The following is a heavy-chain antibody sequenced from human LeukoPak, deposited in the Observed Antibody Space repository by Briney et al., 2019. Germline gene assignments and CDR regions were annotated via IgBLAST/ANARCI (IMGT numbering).Heavy chain of an antibody. V-gene: IGHV4-34*01. CDR3: ARVRDCSSTSCYGVGLDY. Sequence: SETLSLTCAVYGRSFSGYYWSWIRQPPGKGLEWIGEINHSGSTNYNPSLKSRVTISVDTSKNQLALKLSSVTAADTAVYYCARVRDCSSTSCYGVGLDYWGQGTLVTVSS. J-gene: IGHJ4*02. D-gene: IGHD2-2*01. CDR2: INHSGST. CDR1: GRSFSGYY.